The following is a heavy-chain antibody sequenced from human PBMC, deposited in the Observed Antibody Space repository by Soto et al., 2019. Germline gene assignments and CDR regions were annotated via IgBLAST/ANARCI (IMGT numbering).Heavy chain of an antibody. CDR1: GFTFSSYG. D-gene: IGHD6-19*01. CDR2: MWYDGSNK. V-gene: IGHV3-33*01. J-gene: IGHJ4*02. Sequence: QVQLVESGGGVVQPGRSLRLSCAASGFTFSSYGMHWVRQAPGKGLEWVAVMWYDGSNKYYADSVKGRFTISRDNSRTTLYLQMNSLRAEDTAVYYRARDEGDSGWFYFDYWGQGTLVTVSS. CDR3: ARDEGDSGWFYFDY.